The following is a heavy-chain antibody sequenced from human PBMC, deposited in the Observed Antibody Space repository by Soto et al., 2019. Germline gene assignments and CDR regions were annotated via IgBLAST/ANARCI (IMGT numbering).Heavy chain of an antibody. D-gene: IGHD3-9*01. CDR3: AWNLMYYDILTRYYMAYYFDY. Sequence: SETLSLTCTVSGDSITSNSYFWAWIRQPPGKGLEWIGSIYYSGTTYYNPSLKSRVTISVDRSKNQFSLKLSSVTAADTAVYYCAWNLMYYDILTRYYMAYYFDYWGQGTLVTVSS. V-gene: IGHV4-39*01. CDR1: GDSITSNSYF. CDR2: IYYSGTT. J-gene: IGHJ4*02.